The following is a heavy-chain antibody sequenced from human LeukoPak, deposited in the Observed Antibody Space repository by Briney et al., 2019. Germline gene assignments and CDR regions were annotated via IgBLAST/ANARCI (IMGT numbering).Heavy chain of an antibody. CDR3: ARLRIFGVGGWGDDAFDI. Sequence: SETLSLTCTVSGYSISSGYYWGWIGQPPGKGLEWIGSIYHSGSTYYNPSLKSRVTISVDTSKNQFSLKLSSVTAADTAVYYCARLRIFGVGGWGDDAFDIWGQGTMVTVSS. V-gene: IGHV4-38-2*02. D-gene: IGHD3-3*01. J-gene: IGHJ3*02. CDR1: GYSISSGYY. CDR2: IYHSGST.